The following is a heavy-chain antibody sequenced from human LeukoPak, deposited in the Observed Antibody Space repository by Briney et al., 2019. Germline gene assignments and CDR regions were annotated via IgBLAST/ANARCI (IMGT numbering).Heavy chain of an antibody. V-gene: IGHV4-4*07. Sequence: SETLSLTCTVSGGSINSYWNWIRQPAGKRLEWIGRISTSGTPNYNPSFRGRLTISIDTSKNQFSLNLRSVTAAETGIYYCARGPYWGQGTLVTVSS. CDR3: ARGPY. J-gene: IGHJ4*02. CDR1: GGSINSY. CDR2: ISTSGTP.